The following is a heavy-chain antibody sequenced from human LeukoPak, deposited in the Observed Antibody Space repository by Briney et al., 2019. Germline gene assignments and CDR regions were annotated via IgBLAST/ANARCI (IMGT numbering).Heavy chain of an antibody. D-gene: IGHD2-21*02. CDR1: GYTFTDYY. CDR3: ARDNREVRGGDCFDV. Sequence: ASVKVSCKASGYTFTDYYIHWVRQAPGQGLEWMGWINPNTGGTNYAQNFQGRVTVTGDTSINTAYMELTRLRSDDTAVYYCARDNREVRGGDCFDVWGKGTTVTVSS. V-gene: IGHV1-2*02. J-gene: IGHJ6*01. CDR2: INPNTGGT.